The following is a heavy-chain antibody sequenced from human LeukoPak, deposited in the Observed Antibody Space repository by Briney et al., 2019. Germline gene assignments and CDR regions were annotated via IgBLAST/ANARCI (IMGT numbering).Heavy chain of an antibody. CDR3: ARRSSVDYGDYGGYYYYGMDV. J-gene: IGHJ6*02. Sequence: SETLSLTCTVSGGSINSYYWSWIRQPPGKGLEWIGYIYYSGSTNYNPSLKSRVTISVDTSKNQFSLKLSSVTAADTAVYYCARRSSVDYGDYGGYYYYGMDVWGQGTTVTVSS. D-gene: IGHD4-17*01. CDR2: IYYSGST. CDR1: GGSINSYY. V-gene: IGHV4-59*08.